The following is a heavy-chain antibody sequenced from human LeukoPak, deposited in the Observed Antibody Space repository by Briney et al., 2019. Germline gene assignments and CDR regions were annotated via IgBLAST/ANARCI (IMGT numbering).Heavy chain of an antibody. J-gene: IGHJ3*02. V-gene: IGHV3-72*01. CDR1: GFTFSDHY. CDR2: IRNKANSYTT. CDR3: AREAKGYAFDI. Sequence: PGGSLRLSCVASGFTFSDHYMDWVRQAPGKGLEWVGRIRNKANSYTTEYAASVKGKFTISRDDSKNSLYLQMNSLKTEDAAVYYCAREAKGYAFDIWGQGTMVTVSS.